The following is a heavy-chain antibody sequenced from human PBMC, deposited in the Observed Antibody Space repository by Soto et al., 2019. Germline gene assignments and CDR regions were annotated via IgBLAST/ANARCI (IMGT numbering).Heavy chain of an antibody. V-gene: IGHV3-15*07. CDR2: IKSKTDGGTT. Sequence: EVQLVESGGGLVKPGGSLRPSLAASGFTFSNAWMTWVRQAPGKGREWVGRIKSKTDGGTTDYAAPVKGRSTISRDDSKNTLYLQMNSLETEDTAVYYCTTVSTVVTEGYWGQGTLVTVAS. D-gene: IGHD2-15*01. CDR1: GFTFSNAW. J-gene: IGHJ4*02. CDR3: TTVSTVVTEGY.